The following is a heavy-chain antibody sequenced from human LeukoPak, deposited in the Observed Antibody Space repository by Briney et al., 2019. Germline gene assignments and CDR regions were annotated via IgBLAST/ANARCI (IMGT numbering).Heavy chain of an antibody. CDR2: FDPEDGET. CDR1: GYTLTELS. Sequence: ASVKVSCKVSGYTLTELSMHWVRQAPGKGLEWMGGFDPEDGETIYAQKFQGRVTMTEDTSTDTAYMELSSLRSEDTAVYYCATFRDYYGSGSYYPIDHWGQGTLVTVSS. D-gene: IGHD3-10*01. V-gene: IGHV1-24*01. CDR3: ATFRDYYGSGSYYPIDH. J-gene: IGHJ4*02.